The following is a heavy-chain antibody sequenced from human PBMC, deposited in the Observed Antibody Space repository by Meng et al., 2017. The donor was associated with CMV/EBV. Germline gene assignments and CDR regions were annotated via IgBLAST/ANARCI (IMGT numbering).Heavy chain of an antibody. J-gene: IGHJ4*02. CDR1: GFTFSSYS. D-gene: IGHD3-3*01. V-gene: IGHV3-48*04. Sequence: GESLKISCAASGFTFSSYSMNWVRQAPGKGLEWVSYISSSSTIYYADSVKGRFTISRDNAKNSLYLQMNSLRAEDTAVYYCARDWDYDFWSGYQLFDYWGQGTLVTVSS. CDR3: ARDWDYDFWSGYQLFDY. CDR2: ISSSSTI.